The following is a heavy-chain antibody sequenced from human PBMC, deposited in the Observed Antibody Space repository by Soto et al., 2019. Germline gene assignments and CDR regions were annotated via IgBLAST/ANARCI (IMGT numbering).Heavy chain of an antibody. J-gene: IGHJ1*01. CDR2: IIPIFGTA. CDR3: ARCYCSGGSCVAEYFQH. V-gene: IGHV1-69*01. CDR1: GGTFSSYA. Sequence: QVQLVQSGAEVKKPGSSVKVSCKASGGTFSSYAISWVRQAPGQGLEWMGGIIPIFGTANYAQKFQGRVTITADESTSTAYMELSSLRSEDTAVYYCARCYCSGGSCVAEYFQHWGQGTLVTVSS. D-gene: IGHD2-15*01.